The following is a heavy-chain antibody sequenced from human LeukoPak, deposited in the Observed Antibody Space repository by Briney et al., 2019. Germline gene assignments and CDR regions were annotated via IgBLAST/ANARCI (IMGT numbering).Heavy chain of an antibody. CDR2: INHSGST. V-gene: IGHV4-34*01. Sequence: SETLSLTCAGYGGSFSGYYWSWIRQPPGKGLEWIGEINHSGSTNYNPSLKSRVTISVDTSKNQFSLKLSSVTAADTAVYYCARYPYYDSSGYYCDYWGQGTLVTVSS. CDR3: ARYPYYDSSGYYCDY. CDR1: GGSFSGYY. J-gene: IGHJ4*02. D-gene: IGHD3-22*01.